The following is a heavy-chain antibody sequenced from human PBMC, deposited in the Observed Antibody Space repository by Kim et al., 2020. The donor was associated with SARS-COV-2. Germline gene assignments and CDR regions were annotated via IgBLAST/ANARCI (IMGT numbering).Heavy chain of an antibody. CDR2: INHSGST. D-gene: IGHD3-16*02. CDR1: GGSFSGYY. CDR3: ARGRMRLRLGELSDNWFDP. J-gene: IGHJ5*02. Sequence: SETLSLTCAVYGGSFSGYYWSWIRQPPGKGLEWIGEINHSGSTNYNPSLKSRVTISVDTSKNQFSLKLSSVTAADTAVYYCARGRMRLRLGELSDNWFDPWGQGTLVTVSS. V-gene: IGHV4-34*01.